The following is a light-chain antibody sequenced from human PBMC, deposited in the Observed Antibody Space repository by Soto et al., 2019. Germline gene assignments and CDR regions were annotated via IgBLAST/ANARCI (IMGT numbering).Light chain of an antibody. CDR1: SSDVGGYNY. J-gene: IGLJ1*01. V-gene: IGLV2-8*01. CDR2: EVS. CDR3: SSDAGSHYV. Sequence: QSVLTQPPSASGSPGQSVTISCTGTSSDVGGYNYVSWYQQHPGKAPKLMIYEVSKRPSGVPDRFSGSKSGNTASLTVSGLQAEDEADYYCSSDAGSHYVFGTGTKLTVL.